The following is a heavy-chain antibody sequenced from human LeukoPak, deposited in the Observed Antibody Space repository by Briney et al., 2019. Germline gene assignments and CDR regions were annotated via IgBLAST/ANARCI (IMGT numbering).Heavy chain of an antibody. CDR1: GFAFSSYW. CDR3: TRGAYSSGPFDP. Sequence: GGSLRLSCAASGFAFSSYWMHWVRQAPGKGLVWVSRINSDGSSTSYADSVKGRFTISRDNAKNMLYLQMSSLRAEDTAVYYCTRGAYSSGPFDPWGQGTLVTVSS. V-gene: IGHV3-74*01. CDR2: INSDGSST. D-gene: IGHD6-19*01. J-gene: IGHJ5*02.